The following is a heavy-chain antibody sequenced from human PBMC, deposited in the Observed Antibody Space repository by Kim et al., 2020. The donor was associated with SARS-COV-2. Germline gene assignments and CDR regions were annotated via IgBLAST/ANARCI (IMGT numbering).Heavy chain of an antibody. Sequence: KGRFTISRDNSKNTLYLQMNSLRAEDTAVYYCARDRDYYDFWSGYYSFDYWGQGTLVTASS. CDR3: ARDRDYYDFWSGYYSFDY. D-gene: IGHD3-3*01. V-gene: IGHV3-30*01. J-gene: IGHJ4*02.